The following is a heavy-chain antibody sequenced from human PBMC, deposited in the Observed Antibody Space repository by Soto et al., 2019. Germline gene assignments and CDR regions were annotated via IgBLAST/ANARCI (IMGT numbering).Heavy chain of an antibody. CDR1: GDSVSSNTAS. CDR2: TYLRSKWYN. J-gene: IGHJ5*02. CDR3: AKGDNLGPKTGYAFDP. D-gene: IGHD5-12*01. Sequence: SQTLSLTCAISGDSVSSNTASWNWIRQSPSRGLEWLGRTYLRSKWYNDYAVSVKSRIIINPDTSNNQSSLQLNSVTPEDTAVYFCAKGDNLGPKTGYAFDPWGQGIMVTVSS. V-gene: IGHV6-1*01.